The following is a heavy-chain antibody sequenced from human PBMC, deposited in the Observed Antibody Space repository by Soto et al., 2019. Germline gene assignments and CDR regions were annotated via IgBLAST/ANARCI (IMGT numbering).Heavy chain of an antibody. CDR1: GFTFGTYA. CDR2: ISGSGRTT. CDR3: AKFRGPSYSYYYMDV. J-gene: IGHJ6*03. V-gene: IGHV3-23*01. Sequence: EVQLLESGGGLVQPGGSLRLSCSASGFTFGTYAMKWLRQAPGRGLECVSFISGSGRTTYYADSVKGRFTVSRDNSKNTMYLQMTSLRATATALYYCAKFRGPSYSYYYMDVWGKGTTVTVSS.